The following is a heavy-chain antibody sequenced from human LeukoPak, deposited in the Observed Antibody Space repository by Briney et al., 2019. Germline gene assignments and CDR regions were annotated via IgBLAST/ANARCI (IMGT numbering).Heavy chain of an antibody. CDR2: INSDGSST. J-gene: IGHJ4*02. D-gene: IGHD3-16*02. CDR3: ARVEYDYVWGSYPEPDY. Sequence: GGSLRLSCAASGFTFSSYWMHWVRQAPGKGLVWVSRINSDGSSTSYADSVKGRFTISRDNAKNTLYLQMNSLRAEDTAVYYCARVEYDYVWGSYPEPDYWGQGTLVTVSS. CDR1: GFTFSSYW. V-gene: IGHV3-74*01.